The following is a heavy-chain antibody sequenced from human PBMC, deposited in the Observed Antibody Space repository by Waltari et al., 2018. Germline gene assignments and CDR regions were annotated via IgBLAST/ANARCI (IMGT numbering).Heavy chain of an antibody. CDR2: IRSSGTSR. CDR3: ARAAITGTGFDF. D-gene: IGHD1-20*01. CDR1: GFTFTTYE. V-gene: IGHV3-48*03. J-gene: IGHJ4*02. Sequence: EMQLVESGGGLVQPGGSLRLSCAASGFTFTTYEMNWVRQAPGKGMEWMSNIRSSGTSRYYADSVKGRFTISRDNAQDSLYLQMNSLRAEDTAVYYCARAAITGTGFDFWGQGSLVTVSS.